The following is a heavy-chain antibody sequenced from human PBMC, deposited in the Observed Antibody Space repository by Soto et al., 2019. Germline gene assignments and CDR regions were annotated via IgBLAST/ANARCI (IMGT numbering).Heavy chain of an antibody. Sequence: PSATXSLTCAFYGFSFSVFDLSWVRQPPGKGLEWIGEINHSGSINQNVSLKSRVTISVDTSRNQFSLKLNSVTAADTAVYYCARITYRNSYSSDAMEVWGPAPQVT. V-gene: IGHV4-34*01. CDR2: INHSGSI. CDR3: ARITYRNSYSSDAMEV. D-gene: IGHD4-4*01. CDR1: GFSFSVFD. J-gene: IGHJ6*02.